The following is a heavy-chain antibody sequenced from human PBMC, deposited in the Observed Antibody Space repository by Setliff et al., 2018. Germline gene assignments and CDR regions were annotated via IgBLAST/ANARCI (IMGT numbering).Heavy chain of an antibody. CDR3: VRDLIRGAPNWFDP. D-gene: IGHD3-10*01. CDR2: IGNGGGAV. V-gene: IGHV3-48*03. CDR1: GFTFSGYE. Sequence: GGSLRLSCAASGFTFSGYELNWVRQAPGKGLEWISYIGNGGGAVNYADSVKGRFTISRDNAKSSLYLQMNSLRDEDTAVYYCVRDLIRGAPNWFDPWGQGTLVTVSS. J-gene: IGHJ5*02.